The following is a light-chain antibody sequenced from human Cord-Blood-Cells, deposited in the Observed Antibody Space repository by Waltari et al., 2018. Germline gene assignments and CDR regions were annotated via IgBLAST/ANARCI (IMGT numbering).Light chain of an antibody. J-gene: IGKJ5*01. Sequence: DLVMTQSPLSLPVTPGEPASISCRSSQSLLHSNGYHDLDWYLQKPGQSPQLLIYLGSNRASGVPDRFSGSGSGTDFTLKISRVEAEDVGVYYCMQALQTPITFGQGTRLEIK. CDR2: LGS. V-gene: IGKV2-28*01. CDR1: QSLLHSNGYHD. CDR3: MQALQTPIT.